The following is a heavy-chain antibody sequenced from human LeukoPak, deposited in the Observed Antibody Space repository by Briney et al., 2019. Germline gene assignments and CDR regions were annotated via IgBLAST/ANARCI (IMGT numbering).Heavy chain of an antibody. D-gene: IGHD3-22*01. V-gene: IGHV4-31*03. CDR2: IYYSGST. CDR3: ARSSADSSGYSFDY. J-gene: IGHJ4*02. Sequence: SQTLSLTCTVSGGSISSCGSYWSWIRQHPGKGLEWIGYIYYSGSTYSNPSLKSRVTISVDTSKNQFYLKLSSVTAADTAVYYCARSSADSSGYSFDYWGQGTLVTVSS. CDR1: GGSISSCGSY.